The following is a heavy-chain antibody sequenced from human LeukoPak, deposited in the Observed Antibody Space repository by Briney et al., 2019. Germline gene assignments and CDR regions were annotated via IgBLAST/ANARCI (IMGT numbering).Heavy chain of an antibody. Sequence: GGSLRLSCAASGFTFSSYGMHWVRQAPGKGLEWVAVIWYDGSNKYYADSVKGRFTISRDNSRNTLFLQMNSLRVEDTAVYYCARAVGPFDYWGQGTLVTVSS. CDR1: GFTFSSYG. CDR2: IWYDGSNK. J-gene: IGHJ4*02. V-gene: IGHV3-33*01. CDR3: ARAVGPFDY. D-gene: IGHD2-15*01.